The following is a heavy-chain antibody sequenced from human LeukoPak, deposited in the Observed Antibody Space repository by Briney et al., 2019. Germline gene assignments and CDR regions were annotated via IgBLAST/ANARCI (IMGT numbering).Heavy chain of an antibody. CDR2: ISSSSSYI. D-gene: IGHD6-6*01. CDR1: GFTFSSYS. V-gene: IGHV3-21*01. Sequence: GGSLRLSRAASGFTFSSYSMNWVRQAPGKGLEWVSSISSSSSYIYYADSVKGRFTISRDNAKNSLYLQMNSLRAEDTAVYYCARVSSPSPPHFDYWGQGTLVTVSS. J-gene: IGHJ4*02. CDR3: ARVSSPSPPHFDY.